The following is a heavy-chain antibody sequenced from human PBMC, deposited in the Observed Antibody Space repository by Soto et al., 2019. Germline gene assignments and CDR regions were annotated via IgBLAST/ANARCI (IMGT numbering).Heavy chain of an antibody. D-gene: IGHD4-17*01. CDR1: GFTFNIYA. CDR2: ISFDGTKK. J-gene: IGHJ6*02. Sequence: QAQLVESGGGVVQPGRSLRLSCAASGFTFNIYALHWVRQAPGKGLEWVAVISFDGTKKYYSDSVKGRFTISRDNLKNTLYLQMNNPRVEDAALYFCAREDDYGYRYINYGLDVWGQGTTVTVSS. CDR3: AREDDYGYRYINYGLDV. V-gene: IGHV3-30-3*01.